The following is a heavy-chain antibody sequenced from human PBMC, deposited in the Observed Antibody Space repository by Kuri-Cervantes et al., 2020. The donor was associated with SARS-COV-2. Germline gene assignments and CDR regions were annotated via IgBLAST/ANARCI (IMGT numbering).Heavy chain of an antibody. Sequence: GESLKISCAVSGFASSNSAMSWVRQAPGKGLEWVSSISLNGGSQYYADSVKGRFTISRDNSKNTLYLQMSSLRAEDTAVYSCAKVHSGDNAYFDHWGQGTLVTVSS. CDR1: GFASSNSA. D-gene: IGHD4/OR15-4a*01. V-gene: IGHV3-23*01. CDR2: ISLNGGSQ. CDR3: AKVHSGDNAYFDH. J-gene: IGHJ4*02.